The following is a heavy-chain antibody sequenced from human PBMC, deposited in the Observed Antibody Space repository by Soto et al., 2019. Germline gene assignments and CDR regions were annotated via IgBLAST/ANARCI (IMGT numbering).Heavy chain of an antibody. D-gene: IGHD3-16*01. CDR2: ISGSGGST. V-gene: IGHV3-23*01. J-gene: IGHJ4*02. CDR1: GFTFSSYA. Sequence: LRLSCAASGFTFSSYAMSWVRQAPGKGLEWVSAISGSGGSTYYADSVKGRFTISRDNSKNTLYLQMNSLRAEDTAVYYCAKGGDYVWESFDYWGQGTLVTVSS. CDR3: AKGGDYVWESFDY.